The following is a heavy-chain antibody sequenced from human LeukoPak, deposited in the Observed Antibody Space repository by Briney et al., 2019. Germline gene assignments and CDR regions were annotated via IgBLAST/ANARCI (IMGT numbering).Heavy chain of an antibody. J-gene: IGHJ4*02. Sequence: GASVKVSCKASGYTFTGYYMHWVRQAPGQGLEWMGWINPNSGGTNYAQKFQGWVTMTGDTSISTASMELSRLRSDDTAVYYCARSCSGGSCYDYWGQGTLVTVSS. CDR3: ARSCSGGSCYDY. CDR1: GYTFTGYY. D-gene: IGHD2-15*01. V-gene: IGHV1-2*04. CDR2: INPNSGGT.